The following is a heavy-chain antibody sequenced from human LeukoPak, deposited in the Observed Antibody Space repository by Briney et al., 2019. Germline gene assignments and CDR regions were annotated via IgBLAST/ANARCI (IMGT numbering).Heavy chain of an antibody. D-gene: IGHD1-26*01. CDR3: TTELIGGATGLTY. CDR2: IKSKTDGGTT. J-gene: IGHJ4*02. V-gene: IGHV3-15*01. CDR1: GFTFSNAW. Sequence: PGGSLRLSCAASGFTFSNAWMSWVRQAPGKGLEWVGRIKSKTDGGTTDYAAPVKGRFTISRDESKNTLYLQMNSLKTEDTAVYYVTTELIGGATGLTYWARGPRVTVPS.